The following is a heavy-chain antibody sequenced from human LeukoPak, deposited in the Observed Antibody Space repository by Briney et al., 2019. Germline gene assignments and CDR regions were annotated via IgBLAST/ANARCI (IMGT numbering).Heavy chain of an antibody. Sequence: PGGSLRLSCAASGFTFSVHEMNWVRQAPGKGLEWLSYISDSGRTIYYADSVDGRFTISRDNAKNSLFLQMNSLGVEDTAVYFCARGSHYFDFWGQGTPVTVSS. V-gene: IGHV3-48*03. CDR2: ISDSGRTI. J-gene: IGHJ4*02. CDR3: ARGSHYFDF. CDR1: GFTFSVHE. D-gene: IGHD6-6*01.